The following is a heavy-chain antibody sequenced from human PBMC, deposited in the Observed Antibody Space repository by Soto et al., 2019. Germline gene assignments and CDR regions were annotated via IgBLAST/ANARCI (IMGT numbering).Heavy chain of an antibody. Sequence: QVQLVPSGAAVKKPGASVKVSCEASGYTFNSYGISWVRQAPGQGLEWLGWISAYTGKTNYAQNLQGRVTMTTDTSTNTAYMELRSLRSDDTARYYCARRPRERAPDYWGQGTLVTVSS. CDR2: ISAYTGKT. D-gene: IGHD6-25*01. CDR3: ARRPRERAPDY. V-gene: IGHV1-18*01. J-gene: IGHJ4*02. CDR1: GYTFNSYG.